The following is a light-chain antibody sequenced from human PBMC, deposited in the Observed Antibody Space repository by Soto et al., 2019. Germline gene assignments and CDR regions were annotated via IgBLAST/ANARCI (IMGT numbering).Light chain of an antibody. CDR2: DVS. Sequence: QSALTQPASVSGSPGQSITVSCTGTSSDIGGYNYVSWYQQYPGEAPKVIIYDVSDRPSGVSNRFSGSKSGNTASLTISGLQTEDEADYYRSSYTSSSTLVVFGTGTKVTVL. CDR1: SSDIGGYNY. J-gene: IGLJ1*01. CDR3: SSYTSSSTLVV. V-gene: IGLV2-14*03.